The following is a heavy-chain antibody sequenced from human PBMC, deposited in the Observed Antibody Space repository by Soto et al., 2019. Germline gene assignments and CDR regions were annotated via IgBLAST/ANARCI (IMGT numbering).Heavy chain of an antibody. V-gene: IGHV3-30*03. CDR1: GFSFSNYC. CDR2: ISYDGSNK. CDR3: ARDWRWDVLSHGMNV. Sequence: QEHVVESGGGVVQPGRSLRLSCAASGFSFSNYCMHWVRQAPGKGLEWVAAISYDGSNKYHGDSVKGRFTISRDNSKNTLYQQMTSLRAEETAVYFCARDWRWDVLSHGMNVWGQGTTVTVSS. D-gene: IGHD1-26*01. J-gene: IGHJ6*02.